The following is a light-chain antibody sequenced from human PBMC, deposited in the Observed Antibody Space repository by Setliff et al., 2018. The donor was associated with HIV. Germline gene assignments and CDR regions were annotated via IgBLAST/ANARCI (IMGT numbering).Light chain of an antibody. V-gene: IGLV1-40*01. CDR2: GNN. J-gene: IGLJ2*01. Sequence: QSVLTQPPSVSGAPGQRVTISCTGSSSNIGAGYDVHWYQQLPGTAPKLLIYGNNNRPSGVPDRFSGSKSGNTASLTISGLQADDEADYFCCSYAGGFNLLFGGGTKVTVL. CDR1: SSNIGAGYD. CDR3: CSYAGGFNLL.